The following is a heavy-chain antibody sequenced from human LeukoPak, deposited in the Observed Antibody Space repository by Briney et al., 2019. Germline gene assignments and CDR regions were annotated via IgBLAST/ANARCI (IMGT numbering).Heavy chain of an antibody. CDR2: IYWNDDK. Sequence: SGPTLVKPTQTLTLTCTFSGFSLSTSGVGVGWIRQPPGKALEWLALIYWNDDKRYSPSLKSRLTITKDTSKNQVVLTMTSMDPVDTATYYCAHSSTYYYDSSGYYYIYFDYWGQGTLVTVSS. CDR3: AHSSTYYYDSSGYYYIYFDY. V-gene: IGHV2-5*01. CDR1: GFSLSTSGVG. J-gene: IGHJ4*02. D-gene: IGHD3-22*01.